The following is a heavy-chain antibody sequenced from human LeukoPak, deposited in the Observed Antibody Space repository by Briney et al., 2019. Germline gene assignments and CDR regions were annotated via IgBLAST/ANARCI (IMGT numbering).Heavy chain of an antibody. CDR2: ISTYNDKT. V-gene: IGHV1-18*01. Sequence: TVNVSCKASRYTFNDYGVSGVRQAPGQGLEGMGWISTYNDKTNYAQKFQGRGTLTTDTSTSTVYMELRSLTSDHTAVYYCARDGSYRHFDFWGQGTLVTVSP. CDR3: ARDGSYRHFDF. J-gene: IGHJ4*02. CDR1: RYTFNDYG. D-gene: IGHD1-14*01.